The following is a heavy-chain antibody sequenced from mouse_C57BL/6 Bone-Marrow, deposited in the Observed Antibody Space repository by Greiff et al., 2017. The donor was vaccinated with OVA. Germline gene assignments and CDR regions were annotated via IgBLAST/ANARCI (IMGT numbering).Heavy chain of an antibody. Sequence: VQLVESGAELARPGASVKLSCKASGYTFTSYGISWVKQRTGQGLEWIGEIYPRSGNTYYNEKFKGKATLTADKSSSTAYMELRSLTSEDYAVYFCARDSGYPFDYWGQGTTLTVSS. CDR1: GYTFTSYG. V-gene: IGHV1-81*01. D-gene: IGHD2-2*01. CDR2: IYPRSGNT. CDR3: ARDSGYPFDY. J-gene: IGHJ2*01.